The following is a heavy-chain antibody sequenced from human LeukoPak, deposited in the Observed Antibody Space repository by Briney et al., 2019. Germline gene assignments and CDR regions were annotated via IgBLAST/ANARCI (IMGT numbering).Heavy chain of an antibody. CDR2: ISAYNGNT. V-gene: IGHV1-18*04. CDR3: ARDRGPYPTTSWFDP. CDR1: GYTFTSYG. J-gene: IGHJ5*02. D-gene: IGHD1-1*01. Sequence: ASVKVSCKASGYTFTSYGISWVRQAPGQGLEWMGWISAYNGNTNYAQKLQGRVTMTTDTSTSTAYMELRSLRSDDTAVYYCARDRGPYPTTSWFDPWGQGTLVTVSS.